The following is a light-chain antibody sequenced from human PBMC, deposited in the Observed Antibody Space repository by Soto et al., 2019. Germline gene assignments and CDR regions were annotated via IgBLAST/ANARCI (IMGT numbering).Light chain of an antibody. J-gene: IGKJ2*01. CDR3: HKYYSYSYT. CDR1: QGISNE. Sequence: AIQMPQSPSSLSASVGARVTITCRASQGISNELAWYRQKPGQAPKILLYAASTLPGGVPSGFSGRVSGSDFALTTTIVLPEDLATYECHKYYSYSYTFVNGPKLESK. CDR2: AAS. V-gene: IGKV1-6*01.